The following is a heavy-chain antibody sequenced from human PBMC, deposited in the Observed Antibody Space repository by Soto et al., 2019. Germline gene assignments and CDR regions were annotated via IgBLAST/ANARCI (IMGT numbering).Heavy chain of an antibody. J-gene: IGHJ3*02. CDR1: GYTLTTYA. V-gene: IGHV1-3*02. CDR2: SNAGNGET. Sequence: ASVKVSCKASGYTLTTYAMHWVRQAPGQRLEWMGWSNAGNGETKYSREFQGRVTISRDTSANTAYMELSSLRSEDMAVYYCARAISLSPSFDIWGQGTMVTVSS. CDR3: ARAISLSPSFDI.